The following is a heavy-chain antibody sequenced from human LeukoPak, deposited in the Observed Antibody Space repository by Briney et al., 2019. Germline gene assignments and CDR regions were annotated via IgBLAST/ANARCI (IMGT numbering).Heavy chain of an antibody. Sequence: SETLSLTCTVSGGSISSYYWSWIRQPPGKGLEWIGYIYYSGSTNYNPSLKSRVTISVDTSKNQFSLKLSSVTAADTAVYYCAREYYYGSGSYNGMDVWGQGTTVTASS. CDR1: GGSISSYY. CDR3: AREYYYGSGSYNGMDV. CDR2: IYYSGST. J-gene: IGHJ6*02. D-gene: IGHD3-10*01. V-gene: IGHV4-59*01.